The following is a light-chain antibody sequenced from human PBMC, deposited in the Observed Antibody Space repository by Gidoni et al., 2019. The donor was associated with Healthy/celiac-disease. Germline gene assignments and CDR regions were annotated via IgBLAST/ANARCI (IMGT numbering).Light chain of an antibody. CDR3: QQKT. CDR1: QGISRY. CDR2: AAS. J-gene: IGKJ2*01. V-gene: IGKV1-9*01. Sequence: DIQLTQSPSFLSASVGYRVTITCRASQGISRYLAWYQQKPGKAPKLLIYAASTLQSGVPSRFSGSGSGTEFTRTISSLQPEDFATYYCQQKTFGQGTKLEIK.